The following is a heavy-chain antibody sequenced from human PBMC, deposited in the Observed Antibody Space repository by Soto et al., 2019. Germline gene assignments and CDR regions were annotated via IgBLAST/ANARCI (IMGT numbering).Heavy chain of an antibody. V-gene: IGHV1-69*01. CDR3: AREPGAASRPPNWFDP. CDR2: IIAIFGTA. CDR1: GCTFSSYA. Sequence: QVQLVQSGAEVKKPGSSVKVSCKASGCTFSSYAISWVRQAPGQGLEWMGGIIAIFGTANYAQKFQGRVTITADESTSTAYMELSSLRSEDTAVYYCAREPGAASRPPNWFDPWGQGTLVTVSS. D-gene: IGHD4-17*01. J-gene: IGHJ5*02.